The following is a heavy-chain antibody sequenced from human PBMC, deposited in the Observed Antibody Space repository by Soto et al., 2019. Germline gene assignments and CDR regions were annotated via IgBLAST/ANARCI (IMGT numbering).Heavy chain of an antibody. CDR3: VRSDFDSSLES. CDR1: SSVFRYYL. V-gene: IGHV1-46*01. D-gene: IGHD4-4*01. Sequence: ASVKVSCKATSSVFRYYLIHWVRQVPAEGLEYVGTFNPTGGGTNYARKFQGRVTLTGDTSTSTDYMAVSSLRYDDSALYYCVRSDFDSSLESWGQGPQVTVSS. CDR2: FNPTGGGT. J-gene: IGHJ4*02.